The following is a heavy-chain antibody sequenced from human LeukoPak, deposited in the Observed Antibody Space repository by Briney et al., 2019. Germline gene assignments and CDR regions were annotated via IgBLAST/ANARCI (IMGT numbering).Heavy chain of an antibody. CDR3: ARDDPKGVTIFDY. D-gene: IGHD2-21*02. CDR1: GGSISTSSDY. V-gene: IGHV4-39*07. CDR2: IYYSGST. Sequence: ASETLSPTCTVSGGSISTSSDYWGWIRQPPGTGLGWIGSIYYSGSTYYNPSLKSRVTISVDTSRNQFSLKLSSVTAADTAVYYCARDDPKGVTIFDYWGQGTLVTVSS. J-gene: IGHJ4*02.